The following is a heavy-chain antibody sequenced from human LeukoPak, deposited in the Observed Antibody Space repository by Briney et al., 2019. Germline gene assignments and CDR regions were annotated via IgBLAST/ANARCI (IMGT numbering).Heavy chain of an antibody. J-gene: IGHJ4*02. CDR2: ISYDGSNK. V-gene: IGHV3-30-3*01. D-gene: IGHD3-3*01. Sequence: SCKASGGTFSSYAISWVRQAPGKGLEWVAVISYDGSNKYYADSVKGRFTISRDDSKNTLYLQMNSLRAEDTAVYYCARAPPYDFWSGYYTGGFDYWGQGTLVTVSS. CDR3: ARAPPYDFWSGYYTGGFDY. CDR1: GGTFSSYA.